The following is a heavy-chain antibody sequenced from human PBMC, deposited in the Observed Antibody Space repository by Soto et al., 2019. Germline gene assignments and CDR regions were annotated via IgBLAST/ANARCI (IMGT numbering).Heavy chain of an antibody. Sequence: ASVKVSCKASGYTFTIYDINWVRQATGQGLEWMGWMNPNSGNTGYAQKFQGRVTMTRDTSTSTAYMELNSLRSDDTAIYYCASALTTMTTEYFQHWGQGTLVTVSS. CDR3: ASALTTMTTEYFQH. V-gene: IGHV1-8*01. D-gene: IGHD4-17*01. J-gene: IGHJ1*01. CDR1: GYTFTIYD. CDR2: MNPNSGNT.